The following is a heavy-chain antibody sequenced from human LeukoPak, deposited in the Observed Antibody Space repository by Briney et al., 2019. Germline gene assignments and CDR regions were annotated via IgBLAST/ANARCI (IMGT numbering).Heavy chain of an antibody. CDR3: AREGYCSSTRNYYYGMDV. J-gene: IGHJ6*02. CDR1: GYTFTSCG. V-gene: IGHV1-18*01. D-gene: IGHD2-2*01. Sequence: GASVKVSCKASGYTFTSCGISWVRQAPGQGLEWMGWISAYNGNTNYAQKLQGRVTMTTDTSTSTAYMELRSLRSDDTAVYYCAREGYCSSTRNYYYGMDVWGQGTTVTVSS. CDR2: ISAYNGNT.